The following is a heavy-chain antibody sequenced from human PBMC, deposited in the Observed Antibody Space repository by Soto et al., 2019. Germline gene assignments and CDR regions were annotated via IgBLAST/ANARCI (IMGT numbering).Heavy chain of an antibody. V-gene: IGHV4-31*03. Sequence: QVQLQESGPGLVKPSQTLSLTCTVSGGSISSGGYYWSWIRQHPGKGLEWIGYIYYSGSTYYNPSLKSRVTISVDTSKNQFSLKLSSVTAADTAVYYCARNPSGYDWDERRGYFDYWGQGTLVTVSS. CDR1: GGSISSGGYY. CDR2: IYYSGST. J-gene: IGHJ4*02. D-gene: IGHD5-12*01. CDR3: ARNPSGYDWDERRGYFDY.